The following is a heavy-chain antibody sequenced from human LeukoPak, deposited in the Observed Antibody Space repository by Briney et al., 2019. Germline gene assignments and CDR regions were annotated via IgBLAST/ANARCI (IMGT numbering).Heavy chain of an antibody. D-gene: IGHD6-19*01. Sequence: SETLSLACTVSGGSISSYYWSWIRQPAGKGLEWIGRIYTSGSTNYNPSLKSRVTMSVDTSKNQFSLKLSSVTAADTAVYYCAASIAVAGTGTYYYYYMDVWGKGTTVTVSS. CDR3: AASIAVAGTGTYYYYYMDV. J-gene: IGHJ6*03. V-gene: IGHV4-4*07. CDR2: IYTSGST. CDR1: GGSISSYY.